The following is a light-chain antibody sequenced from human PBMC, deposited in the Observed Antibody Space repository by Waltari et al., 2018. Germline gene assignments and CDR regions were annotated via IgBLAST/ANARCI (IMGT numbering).Light chain of an antibody. CDR2: VNSDGSH. CDR3: QTGGHGTWV. CDR1: SGHSSKL. V-gene: IGLV4-69*01. Sequence: QLVLTQSPSASASLGASGTPTCTLSSGHSSKLIASPPQQPEKGPRYLMKVNSDGSHSKGDEIPDRFSGSSSGAERYLTISSVQSEDEADYYCQTGGHGTWVFGGGTKLTVL. J-gene: IGLJ3*02.